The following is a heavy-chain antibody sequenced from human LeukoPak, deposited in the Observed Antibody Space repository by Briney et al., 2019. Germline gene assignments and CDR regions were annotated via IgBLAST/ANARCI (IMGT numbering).Heavy chain of an antibody. CDR2: IKHDGSEE. V-gene: IGHV3-7*01. Sequence: PGGSLRLSCAASGITFSSLWMSWFRQAPSEGLEWVADIKHDGSEEYYVAPVKGRFTISRDNAKLYLQMNSLRAEDTAVYYCAGGQGWHFDLWGLGTLITVSS. CDR1: GITFSSLW. CDR3: AGGQGWHFDL. J-gene: IGHJ2*01. D-gene: IGHD2-15*01.